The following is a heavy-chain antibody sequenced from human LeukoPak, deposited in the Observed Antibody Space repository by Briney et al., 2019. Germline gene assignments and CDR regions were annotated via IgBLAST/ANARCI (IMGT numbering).Heavy chain of an antibody. Sequence: TGGSLRLSCAAPGFTFSSYAMSWVRQAPGKGLEWVSAISGSGGSTYYADSVKGRFTISRDNSKNTLYLQMNSLRAEDTAVYYCAKKPDYDYGDYFYSRFDYWGLGTLVTVSS. V-gene: IGHV3-23*01. J-gene: IGHJ4*02. CDR1: GFTFSSYA. CDR3: AKKPDYDYGDYFYSRFDY. D-gene: IGHD4-17*01. CDR2: ISGSGGST.